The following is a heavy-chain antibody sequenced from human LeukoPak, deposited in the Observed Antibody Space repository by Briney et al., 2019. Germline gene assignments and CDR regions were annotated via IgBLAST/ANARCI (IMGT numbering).Heavy chain of an antibody. CDR3: ARRYCTGGTCYSDRGAFDI. Sequence: PSETLPLTCAVSGGSISSNSYYWGWIRQPPGKGLEWIGSIYYSGSTYYNPSLKSRVTISVDTSKNQFSLKLSSVTAADTAAYYCARRYCTGGTCYSDRGAFDIWGQGTMVTVSS. CDR2: IYYSGST. J-gene: IGHJ3*02. V-gene: IGHV4-39*01. CDR1: GGSISSNSYY. D-gene: IGHD2-15*01.